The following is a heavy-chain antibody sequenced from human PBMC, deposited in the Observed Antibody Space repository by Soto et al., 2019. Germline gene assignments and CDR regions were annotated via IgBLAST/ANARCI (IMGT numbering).Heavy chain of an antibody. CDR1: GFTFTSSA. CDR3: AALLGYCSSTSCYTPGTFDY. D-gene: IGHD2-2*02. J-gene: IGHJ4*02. V-gene: IGHV1-58*01. CDR2: IVVGSGNT. Sequence: SVKVSCKASGFTFTSSAVQWVRQARGQRLEWIGWIVVGSGNTNYAQKFQERVTITRDMSTSTAYMELSSLRSEDTAVYYCAALLGYCSSTSCYTPGTFDYWGQGTLVTVSS.